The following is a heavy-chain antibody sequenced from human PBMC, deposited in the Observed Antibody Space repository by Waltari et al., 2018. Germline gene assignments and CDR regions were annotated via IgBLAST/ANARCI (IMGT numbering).Heavy chain of an antibody. CDR2: IVPIFGTA. V-gene: IGHV1-69*05. J-gene: IGHJ4*02. CDR1: VGTFSSYA. D-gene: IGHD6-13*01. Sequence: VQLVQSGAEVMKPGSSVKVSCTASVGTFSSYAISWVRRAPGQGLEWMGGIVPIFGTANYAQKCKGRVTMTTDESTSTAYMELSRLRSEDTAVYDAARDEGQSSRWYGLLDCWGQGILVTVSA. CDR3: ARDEGQSSRWYGLLDC.